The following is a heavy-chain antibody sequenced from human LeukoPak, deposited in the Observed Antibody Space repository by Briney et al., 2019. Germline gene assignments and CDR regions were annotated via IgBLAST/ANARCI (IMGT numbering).Heavy chain of an antibody. J-gene: IGHJ4*02. Sequence: SETLSLTCTVSGGSISSYYWSWIRQPPGKGLEWIGYIYYSGSTNYNPSLKSRVTISVDTSKNQFSLKLSSVTAADTAVYYCARTMYSSSWMYYFDYWGQGTLVAVSS. CDR1: GGSISSYY. CDR3: ARTMYSSSWMYYFDY. CDR2: IYYSGST. V-gene: IGHV4-59*01. D-gene: IGHD6-13*01.